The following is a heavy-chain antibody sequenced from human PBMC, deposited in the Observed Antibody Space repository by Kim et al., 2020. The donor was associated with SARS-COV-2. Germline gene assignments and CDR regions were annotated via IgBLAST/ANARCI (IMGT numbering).Heavy chain of an antibody. CDR1: GGSISSSSYY. D-gene: IGHD6-13*01. CDR2: IYYSGST. V-gene: IGHV4-39*07. Sequence: SETLSLTCTVSGGSISSSSYYWGWIRQPPGKGLEWIGSIYYSGSTYYNPSLKSRVTISVDTSKNQFSLKLSSVTAADTAVYYCARRQSWFTYYYYGMDGWGQGTTVTVSS. J-gene: IGHJ6*02. CDR3: ARRQSWFTYYYYGMDG.